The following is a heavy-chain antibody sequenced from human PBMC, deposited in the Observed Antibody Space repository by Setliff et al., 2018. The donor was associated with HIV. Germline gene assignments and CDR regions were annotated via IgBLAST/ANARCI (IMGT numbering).Heavy chain of an antibody. CDR3: ARGSFFGDYGNYYYYALDV. Sequence: ASVKVSCKASGYTFTSYDINWVRQATGQGLEWMAWTNPNSGNIDYAQKFQGRVTMTKNTSISTAYLELSSLRSEDTAVYYCARGSFFGDYGNYYYYALDVWGQGTTVTVSS. CDR2: TNPNSGNI. D-gene: IGHD4-17*01. CDR1: GYTFTSYD. J-gene: IGHJ6*02. V-gene: IGHV1-8*01.